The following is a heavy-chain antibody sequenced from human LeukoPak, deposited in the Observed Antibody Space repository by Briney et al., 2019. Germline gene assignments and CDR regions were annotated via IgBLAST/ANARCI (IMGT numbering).Heavy chain of an antibody. CDR3: ARGGIQVSGIDEIDY. V-gene: IGHV3-13*01. Sequence: GGSLRLSCAASGFTFRSYDMHWVRQVPGKGLEWVSAIGISGDTHYPGSVKGRFTISRENAKNSLYLQMNSLTAGDTAVYYCARGGIQVSGIDEIDYWGQGTLVTVSS. CDR2: IGISGDT. J-gene: IGHJ4*02. D-gene: IGHD6-13*01. CDR1: GFTFRSYD.